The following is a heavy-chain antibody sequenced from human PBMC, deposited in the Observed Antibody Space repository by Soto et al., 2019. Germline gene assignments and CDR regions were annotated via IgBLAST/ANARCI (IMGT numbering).Heavy chain of an antibody. V-gene: IGHV4-39*01. CDR1: GGSITSSSHY. D-gene: IGHD6-19*01. CDR2: IYYDGNT. CDR3: VSHRNYIVVSGSFFDY. J-gene: IGHJ4*02. Sequence: PSETLSLACTVSGGSITSSSHYWGWFRVPPGKGLESVANIYYDGNTYYNPSLESRVTISLDTSKNQFSLRLDSVTAADTAVYFCVSHRNYIVVSGSFFDYWSQGTLVTVSS.